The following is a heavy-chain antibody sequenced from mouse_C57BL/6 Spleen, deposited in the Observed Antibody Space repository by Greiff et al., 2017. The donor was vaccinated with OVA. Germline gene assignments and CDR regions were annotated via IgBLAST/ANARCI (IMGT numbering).Heavy chain of an antibody. CDR3: ARGGYYGNGDY. Sequence: QVQLQQSGPELVKPGASVKISCKASGYAFSSSWMNWVKQRPGKGLEWIGRIYPGDGDTNYNGKFKGKATLTADKSSSTAYMQLSSLTSEDSAVYFCARGGYYGNGDYWGQGTTLTVSS. D-gene: IGHD2-1*01. J-gene: IGHJ2*01. CDR2: IYPGDGDT. CDR1: GYAFSSSW. V-gene: IGHV1-82*01.